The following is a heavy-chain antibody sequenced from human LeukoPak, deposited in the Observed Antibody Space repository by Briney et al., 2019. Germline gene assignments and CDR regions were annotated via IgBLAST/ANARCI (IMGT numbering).Heavy chain of an antibody. CDR1: GFTFSSYA. V-gene: IGHV3-30*04. Sequence: GGSLRLSCAASGFTFSSYAMHWVRQAPGKGLERVAVISYDGSNKYYADSVKGRFTISRDNSKNTLYLQMNSLRAEDTAVYYCARALVVPAAPLDYWGQGTLVTVSS. D-gene: IGHD2-2*01. CDR2: ISYDGSNK. J-gene: IGHJ4*02. CDR3: ARALVVPAAPLDY.